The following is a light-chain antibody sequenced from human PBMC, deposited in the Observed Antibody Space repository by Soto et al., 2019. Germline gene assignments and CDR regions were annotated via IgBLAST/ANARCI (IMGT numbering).Light chain of an antibody. CDR2: DAS. Sequence: EFVLTQSPGTLSLSPGERATLSCRASQTVRNNYLAWYQQKPGQAPRLLIYDASSRATGIPDRFSGGGSGTDFTLTISRLEPEDSAVYYCQQLSSYPLTFSGGTKVEIK. V-gene: IGKV3-20*01. CDR1: QTVRNNY. J-gene: IGKJ4*01. CDR3: QQLSSYPLT.